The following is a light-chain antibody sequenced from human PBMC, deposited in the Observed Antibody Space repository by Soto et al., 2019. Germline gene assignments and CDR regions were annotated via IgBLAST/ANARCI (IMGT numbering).Light chain of an antibody. CDR3: SSYTAGGTI. CDR1: SGDVGGYYY. Sequence: LTQPASGSGSPGQSITISCTGTSGDVGGYYYVSWYQQLPGKAPKLMISEVSNRPSGVSNRFSGSKSGNTASLTISGLQAEDEADYYCSSYTAGGTIFGTGTKVTVL. V-gene: IGLV2-14*01. CDR2: EVS. J-gene: IGLJ1*01.